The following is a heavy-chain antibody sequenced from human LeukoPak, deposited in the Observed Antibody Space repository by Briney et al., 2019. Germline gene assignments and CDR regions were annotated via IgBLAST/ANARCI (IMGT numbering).Heavy chain of an antibody. Sequence: SETLSLTCTVSGGSISSYYWSWIRQPPGKGLEWIGYIYYSGSTNYNPSLKSRVTISVDTSKNQFSLKLSSVTAADTAVYYCARSGAPDYYYMDVWGKGTTVTVSS. CDR1: GGSISSYY. CDR2: IYYSGST. D-gene: IGHD1-14*01. J-gene: IGHJ6*03. CDR3: ARSGAPDYYYMDV. V-gene: IGHV4-59*01.